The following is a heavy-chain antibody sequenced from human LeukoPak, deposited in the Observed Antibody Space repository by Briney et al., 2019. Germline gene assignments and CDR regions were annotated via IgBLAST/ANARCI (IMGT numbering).Heavy chain of an antibody. CDR3: TTQLWFGELLLFDY. J-gene: IGHJ4*02. D-gene: IGHD3-10*01. CDR2: IKSKTDGGTT. V-gene: IGHV3-15*01. CDR1: GFTFSNAW. Sequence: SGGSLRLSCAASGFTFSNAWMSWVRQAPGKGLEWVGRIKSKTDGGTTDYAAPVKGRFTISRGDSKNTLYLQMNSLKTEDTAVYYCTTQLWFGELLLFDYWGQGTLVTVSS.